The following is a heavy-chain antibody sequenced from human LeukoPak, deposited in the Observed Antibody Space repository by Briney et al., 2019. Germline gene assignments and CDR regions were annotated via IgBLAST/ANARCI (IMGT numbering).Heavy chain of an antibody. D-gene: IGHD6-19*01. J-gene: IGHJ4*02. CDR1: GVTFSSYG. CDR2: IRYDGSNK. Sequence: GGSLRLSCAASGVTFSSYGMHWVGQVPGKGLEGVAGIRYDGSNKYYADSVKGRFTISRDNSKNTLYLQMNSLRAEDTAVYYCAKDHSSGWSPHSDSWGQGTLVTVS. CDR3: AKDHSSGWSPHSDS. V-gene: IGHV3-30*02.